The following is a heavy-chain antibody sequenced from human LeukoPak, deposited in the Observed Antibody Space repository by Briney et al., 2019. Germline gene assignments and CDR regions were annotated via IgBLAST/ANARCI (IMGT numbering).Heavy chain of an antibody. V-gene: IGHV4-59*01. CDR1: GGSISSYY. J-gene: IGHJ5*02. Sequence: SQTLSLTCTVSGGSISSYYWSWIRQPPGKGLEWIGYIYYSGSTNYNPSLKSRVTISVDTSKNQFSLKLSSVTAADTAVYYCARYHSGSYYTSWFDPWGQGTLVTVSS. CDR2: IYYSGST. D-gene: IGHD3-10*01. CDR3: ARYHSGSYYTSWFDP.